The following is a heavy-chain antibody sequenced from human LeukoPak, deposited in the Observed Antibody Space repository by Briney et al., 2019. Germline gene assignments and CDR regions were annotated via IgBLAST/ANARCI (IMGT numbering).Heavy chain of an antibody. V-gene: IGHV3-73*01. CDR1: GFTFSSYG. J-gene: IGHJ6*02. CDR2: IRSKANSYAT. CDR3: TRRGTTVTSGFGMDV. D-gene: IGHD4-17*01. Sequence: GWSLRLSCAASGFTFSSYGMHWVRRASGKGLEWVGRIRSKANSYATAYAASVKGRFTISRDDSKNTAYLQMNSLKTEDTAVYYCTRRGTTVTSGFGMDVWGQGTTVTVSS.